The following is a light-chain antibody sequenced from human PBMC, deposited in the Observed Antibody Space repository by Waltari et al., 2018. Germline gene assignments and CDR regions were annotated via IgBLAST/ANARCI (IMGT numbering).Light chain of an antibody. J-gene: IGKJ1*01. CDR3: RQGTHWPRT. CDR1: QSLVHSDGNTY. CDR2: KVS. Sequence: DVVMTQSPLSLPVTLGQPASISCRSSQSLVHSDGNTYLNWFQQRPGQSPRRLIYKVSNRDSGVPDRFIGGGSGTDFTLKISRVEAEDVGVYYCRQGTHWPRTFGQGTNVQIK. V-gene: IGKV2-30*02.